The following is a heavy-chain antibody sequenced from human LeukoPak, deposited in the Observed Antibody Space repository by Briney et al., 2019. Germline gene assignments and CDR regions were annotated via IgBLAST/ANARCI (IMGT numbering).Heavy chain of an antibody. CDR1: GFTFSSYS. Sequence: AESLRLSCAASGFTFSSYSMNWVRQAPGKGLEWVSSISSSSSYIYYADSVKGRFTISRDNAKNSLYLQMNSLRAEDTAVYYCARGLVWDWFDPWGQGTLVTVSS. J-gene: IGHJ5*02. V-gene: IGHV3-21*01. CDR3: ARGLVWDWFDP. D-gene: IGHD6-6*01. CDR2: ISSSSSYI.